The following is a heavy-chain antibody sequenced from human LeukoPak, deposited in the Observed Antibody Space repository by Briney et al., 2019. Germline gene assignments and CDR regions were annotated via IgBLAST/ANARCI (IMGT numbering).Heavy chain of an antibody. D-gene: IGHD2-15*01. Sequence: SETLSLTCTVSGGSISSYYWSWIRQPPGKGLEWIGYIYYSGSTNYNPSLKSRVTISVDTSKNQFSVKLSSVTAADTAVYYCARGVVVAALDYWGHGTLVTVSS. V-gene: IGHV4-59*01. J-gene: IGHJ4*01. CDR1: GGSISSYY. CDR3: ARGVVVAALDY. CDR2: IYYSGST.